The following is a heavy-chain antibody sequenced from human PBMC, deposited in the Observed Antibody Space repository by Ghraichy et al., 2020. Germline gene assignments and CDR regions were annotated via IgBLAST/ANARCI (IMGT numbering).Heavy chain of an antibody. Sequence: SETLSLTCVVSGGFITDNWWSWVRQPPGKGLEWVGEIYYTGGTYYNPSLMGRVSISIDISKNQFSVELTSVTAADTAVYYCARHVAVSGTRGFDFWGQGALVTFSS. CDR1: GGFITDNW. J-gene: IGHJ4*02. V-gene: IGHV4-4*02. D-gene: IGHD6-19*01. CDR3: ARHVAVSGTRGFDF. CDR2: IYYTGGT.